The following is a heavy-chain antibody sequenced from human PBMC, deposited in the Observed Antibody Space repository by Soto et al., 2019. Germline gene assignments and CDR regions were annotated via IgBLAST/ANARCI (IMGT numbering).Heavy chain of an antibody. J-gene: IGHJ4*01. CDR1: DFTFSRYG. CDR3: AKDTYYHDSSGYYVFDY. V-gene: IGHV3-30*18. Sequence: QVQLVESGGGVVQPGRSLTLSCAASDFTFSRYGIHWVHQAPGKGLEWVAVISYDGSNKQYGDSVKGRLTMSRDNSKNTVHLQMSSLRVEDTAVYYCAKDTYYHDSSGYYVFDYWGQGTLVTVSS. CDR2: ISYDGSNK. D-gene: IGHD3-22*01.